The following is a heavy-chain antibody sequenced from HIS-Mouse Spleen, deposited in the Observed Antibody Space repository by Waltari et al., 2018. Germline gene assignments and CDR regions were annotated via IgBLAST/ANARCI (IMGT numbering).Heavy chain of an antibody. Sequence: EVQLVESVGGLVKPGGYIRLSCAASGFNLSNAGLSWVRQAPGKGLEWVGRIKSKTDGGTTDYAAPVKGRFTISRDNSKNTLYLQMNSLRAEDTAVYYCARVEDFGTFDIWGQGTMVTVSS. CDR3: ARVEDFGTFDI. D-gene: IGHD2-15*01. J-gene: IGHJ3*02. CDR2: IKSKTDGGTT. V-gene: IGHV3-15*01. CDR1: GFNLSNAG.